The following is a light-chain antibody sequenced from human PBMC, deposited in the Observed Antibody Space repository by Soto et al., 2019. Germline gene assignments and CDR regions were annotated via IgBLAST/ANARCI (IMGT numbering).Light chain of an antibody. V-gene: IGLV1-51*02. J-gene: IGLJ2*01. CDR3: GAWDSSLTGGV. CDR1: SSNIGSDY. Sequence: QSVLTQPPSVSAAPGQKVTISCSGSSSNIGSDYVSWYQQLPGTAPKLLIYENSERPSGIPDRFSGSKSGTSATLGITGLQTGDEADYYCGAWDSSLTGGVFGGGTKVTVI. CDR2: ENS.